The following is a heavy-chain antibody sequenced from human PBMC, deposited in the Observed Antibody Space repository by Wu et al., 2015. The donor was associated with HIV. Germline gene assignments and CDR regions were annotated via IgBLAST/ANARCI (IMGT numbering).Heavy chain of an antibody. D-gene: IGHD6-13*01. V-gene: IGHV1-2*02. CDR3: ARGVIGVAGIVTPPDAFDI. CDR2: INTNSGVT. Sequence: QVQLVQSGPEVKKPGASVKVSCEASGYIFTAYYIHWVRQAPGQGLEWLGWINTNSGVTKYAQNFQGRVTMTRDTPMKTTFMELTSLGSDDTAVYYCARGVIGVAGIVTPPDAFDIWGQGTMVTVSS. CDR1: GYIFTAYY. J-gene: IGHJ3*02.